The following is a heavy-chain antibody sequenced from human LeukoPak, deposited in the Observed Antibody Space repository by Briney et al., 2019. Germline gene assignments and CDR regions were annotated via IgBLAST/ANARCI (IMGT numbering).Heavy chain of an antibody. D-gene: IGHD5-18*01. Sequence: PGGSLRLSCAASGVTFSSYGMHWVRLDPGKGLEWMAFIRYDGSNKYYADSVKGRFNISRDNSKNSLYLQMNSLRAEDTAVYYCAKERDTAMVTIDYWGQGTLVTVSS. J-gene: IGHJ4*02. V-gene: IGHV3-30*02. CDR1: GVTFSSYG. CDR3: AKERDTAMVTIDY. CDR2: IRYDGSNK.